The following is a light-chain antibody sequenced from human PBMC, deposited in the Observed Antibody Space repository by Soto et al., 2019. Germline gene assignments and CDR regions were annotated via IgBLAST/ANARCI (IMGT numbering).Light chain of an antibody. V-gene: IGKV2-28*01. J-gene: IGKJ2*02. CDR3: MQALQSPRT. CDR1: QTLLNSNGYNY. Sequence: DVVMTQSPLSLPVTPGEPASISCRSSQTLLNSNGYNYLDWYLQRPGQSPQLLIFLGSNRASGVPERFSGSGSGTDFTMKISRVEAEDVGVYCCMQALQSPRTFGQGTKLEIK. CDR2: LGS.